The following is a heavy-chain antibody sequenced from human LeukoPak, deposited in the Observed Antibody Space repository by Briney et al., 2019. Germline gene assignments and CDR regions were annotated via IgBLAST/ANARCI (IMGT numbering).Heavy chain of an antibody. V-gene: IGHV3-11*04. D-gene: IGHD1-1*01. J-gene: IGHJ4*02. Sequence: GGSLRLSCAASGFTFSDYYMSWIRQAPGKGLEWVSYIGSGGGTISYADSVKGRFTISRDNAENSLYLQVNGLRDEDTAVYYCARYTNGFDYWGQGTLVTVSS. CDR2: IGSGGGTI. CDR1: GFTFSDYY. CDR3: ARYTNGFDY.